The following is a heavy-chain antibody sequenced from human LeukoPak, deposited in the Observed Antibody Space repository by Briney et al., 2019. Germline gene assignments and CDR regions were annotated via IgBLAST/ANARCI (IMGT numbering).Heavy chain of an antibody. D-gene: IGHD6-6*01. Sequence: GGSLRLSCVASGFMFAGFGVHWVRQVPGKGLEWVAVMRYDGITQYYADSVKGRFTISRDNSKNTLYLQMNSLRAEDTAVYYCAKGAARPDYWGQGTLVTVSS. CDR2: MRYDGITQ. J-gene: IGHJ4*02. V-gene: IGHV3-30*02. CDR3: AKGAARPDY. CDR1: GFMFAGFG.